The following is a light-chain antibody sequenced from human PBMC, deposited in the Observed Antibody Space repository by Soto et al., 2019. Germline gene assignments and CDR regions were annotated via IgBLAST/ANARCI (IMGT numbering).Light chain of an antibody. J-gene: IGKJ3*01. CDR3: QQYNSYAT. Sequence: DIQMTQSPSTLSASAGDRVTITCRASQSISDYLAWYQQKPGKAPKLLIYKASILESGVPSRFSGSGSGTKFILNISSLQADDYATYYCQQYNSYATFGPGTKVNIK. V-gene: IGKV1-5*03. CDR1: QSISDY. CDR2: KAS.